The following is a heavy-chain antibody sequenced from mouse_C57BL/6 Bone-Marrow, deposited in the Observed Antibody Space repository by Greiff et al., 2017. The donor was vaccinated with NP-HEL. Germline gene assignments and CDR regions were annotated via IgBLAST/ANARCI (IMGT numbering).Heavy chain of an antibody. CDR2: IDPSDSYT. J-gene: IGHJ2*01. CDR3: ARRYRDY. Sequence: QVQLQQPGAELVRPGPSVKLSCKASGYTFTSYWMHWVKQRPGQGLEWIGVIDPSDSYTNYNQKFKGKATLTVDTSSSTAYMQLSSLTSEDSAVYYCARRYRDYWGQGTTLTVSS. V-gene: IGHV1-59*01. D-gene: IGHD1-1*01. CDR1: GYTFTSYW.